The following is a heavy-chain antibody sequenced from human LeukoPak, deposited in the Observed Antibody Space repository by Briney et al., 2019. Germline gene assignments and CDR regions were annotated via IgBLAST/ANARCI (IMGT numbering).Heavy chain of an antibody. V-gene: IGHV4-39*07. CDR2: IYYSGST. CDR1: GGSISSSSYY. D-gene: IGHD2-21*02. CDR3: ARVRGDSPYSFDY. Sequence: SETLSLTCTVSGGSISSSSYYWGWIRQPPGKGLEWIGSIYYSGSTYYNPSLKSRVTISVDTSKNQFSLNLRSVTAADTAVYYCARVRGDSPYSFDYWGQGTLVTVSS. J-gene: IGHJ4*02.